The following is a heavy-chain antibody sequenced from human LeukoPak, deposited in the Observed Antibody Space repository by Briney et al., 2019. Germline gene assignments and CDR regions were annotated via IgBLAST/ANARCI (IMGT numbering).Heavy chain of an antibody. CDR1: GFAFNMFA. D-gene: IGHD2-15*01. CDR3: ARQQRIRHCSEGVCTEGYYFDY. V-gene: IGHV3-23*01. CDR2: LSRGGSTT. J-gene: IGHJ4*02. Sequence: GGSLRLSCAGTGFAFNMFAIDWVRQAPGKGLEWVSGLSRGGSTTNYADSVKGRFTISRDKSQNSVFLQLNSLRPEDTAVYYCARQQRIRHCSEGVCTEGYYFDYWGQGALVTVSS.